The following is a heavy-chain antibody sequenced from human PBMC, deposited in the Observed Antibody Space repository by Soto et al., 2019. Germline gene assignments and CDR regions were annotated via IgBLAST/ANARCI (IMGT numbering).Heavy chain of an antibody. V-gene: IGHV3-15*01. D-gene: IGHD2-2*01. CDR2: IKSKTDGGTT. J-gene: IGHJ6*02. CDR1: GFTFSNAW. CDR3: TTDLPPIVVVPSAIVYGMDV. Sequence: GSLRLSCAASGFTFSNAWMSWVRQAPGKGLEWVGRIKSKTDGGTTDYAAPVKGRFTTSRDDSKNTLYLQMNSLKTEDTAVYYCTTDLPPIVVVPSAIVYGMDVWGQGTTVTVSS.